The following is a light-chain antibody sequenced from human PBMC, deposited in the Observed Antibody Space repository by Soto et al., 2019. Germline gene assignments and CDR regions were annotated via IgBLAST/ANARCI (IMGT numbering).Light chain of an antibody. CDR3: QQRSN. Sequence: EIVLTQSPATLSLSPGERATLSCRASQSVSSYLAWYQQKPGQAPRLLIYDASNRATGIPARFSGSGSGTDFTLTISSLEPEDFAVYYCQQRSNFGGETTVEIK. CDR1: QSVSSY. J-gene: IGKJ4*01. V-gene: IGKV3-11*01. CDR2: DAS.